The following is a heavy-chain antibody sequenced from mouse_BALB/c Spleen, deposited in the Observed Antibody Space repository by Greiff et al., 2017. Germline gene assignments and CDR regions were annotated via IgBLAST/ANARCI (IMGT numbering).Heavy chain of an antibody. CDR1: GFTFSSYA. CDR3: ARPYYYGSSYAMDY. D-gene: IGHD1-1*01. Sequence: EVQVVESGGGLVKPGGSLKLSCAASGFTFSSYAMSWVRQSPEKRLEWVAEISSGGSYTYYPDTVTGRFTISRDNAKNTLYLEMSSLRSEDTAMYYCARPYYYGSSYAMDYWGQGTSVTVSS. CDR2: ISSGGSYT. V-gene: IGHV5-9-4*01. J-gene: IGHJ4*01.